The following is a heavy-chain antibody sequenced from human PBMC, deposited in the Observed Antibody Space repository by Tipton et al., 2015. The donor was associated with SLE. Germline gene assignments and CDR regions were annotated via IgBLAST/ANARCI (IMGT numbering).Heavy chain of an antibody. CDR2: IYYSGST. Sequence: LRLSCTVSGGSISSGGYYWSWIRQHLGKGLEWIGYIYYSGSTYYNPSLKSRVTISVDTSKNQFSLKLSSVTAADTAVYYCARAASGCSSTSCPFDYWGQGTLVTVSS. D-gene: IGHD2-2*01. CDR3: ARAASGCSSTSCPFDY. CDR1: GGSISSGGYY. J-gene: IGHJ4*02. V-gene: IGHV4-31*03.